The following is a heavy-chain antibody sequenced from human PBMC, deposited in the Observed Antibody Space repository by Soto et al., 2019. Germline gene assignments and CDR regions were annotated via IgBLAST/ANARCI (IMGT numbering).Heavy chain of an antibody. CDR1: GYTFTGYY. CDR3: ARGYCSGGSCSLYNWFDP. D-gene: IGHD2-15*01. Sequence: ASVKVSCKASGYTFTGYYMHWVRQAPGQGLEWMGWINPNIGGTNYAQKFQGWVTMTRDTSISTAYMELSRLRSDDTAVYYCARGYCSGGSCSLYNWFDPWGQGTLVTVSS. V-gene: IGHV1-2*04. CDR2: INPNIGGT. J-gene: IGHJ5*02.